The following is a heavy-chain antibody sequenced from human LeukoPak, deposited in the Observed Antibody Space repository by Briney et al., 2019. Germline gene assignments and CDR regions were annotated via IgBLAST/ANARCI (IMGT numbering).Heavy chain of an antibody. J-gene: IGHJ4*02. D-gene: IGHD3-3*01. Sequence: GGSLRLSCAASGFTFSSYAMSWVRQAPGKGLEWVSSISSSSSYIYYADSVKGRFTISRDNAKNSLYLQMNSLRAEDTAVYYCATGTYYDFWSGLYYYFDYWGQGTLVTVSS. CDR3: ATGTYYDFWSGLYYYFDY. V-gene: IGHV3-21*01. CDR2: ISSSSSYI. CDR1: GFTFSSYA.